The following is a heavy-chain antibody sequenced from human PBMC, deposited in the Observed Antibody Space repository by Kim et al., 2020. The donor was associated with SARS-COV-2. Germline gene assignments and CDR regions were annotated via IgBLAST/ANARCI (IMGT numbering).Heavy chain of an antibody. D-gene: IGHD2-15*01. CDR3: ARERGYCGGGRCYSDY. V-gene: IGHV3-7*01. J-gene: IGHJ4*03. CDR2: IKEDGSDK. Sequence: GGSLRLSFAASGFTFSSYWMSWVRQAPGKGLEWVANIKEDGSDKDYVDSVKGRFTISRDSAQKTLYLQMNSLRAEDTAVYHCARERGYCGGGRCYSDY. CDR1: GFTFSSYW.